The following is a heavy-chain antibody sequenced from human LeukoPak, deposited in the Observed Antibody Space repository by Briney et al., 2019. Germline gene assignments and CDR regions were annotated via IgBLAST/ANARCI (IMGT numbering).Heavy chain of an antibody. J-gene: IGHJ6*03. CDR2: MNPNSGNT. CDR3: ARDHQYYDFWSGYYTVGYYYYYMDV. D-gene: IGHD3-3*01. Sequence: ASVKVSCKASGGTFSSYAISWVRQATGQGLEWMGWMNPNSGNTGYAQKFQGRVTMTRNTSISTAYMELSSLRSEDTAVYYCARDHQYYDFWSGYYTVGYYYYYMDVWGKGTTVTVSS. CDR1: GGTFSSYA. V-gene: IGHV1-8*02.